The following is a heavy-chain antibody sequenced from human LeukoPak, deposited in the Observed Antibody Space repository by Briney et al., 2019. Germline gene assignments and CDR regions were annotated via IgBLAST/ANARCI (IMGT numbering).Heavy chain of an antibody. CDR1: GGSISSSNW. CDR3: ARGGSVAAHAY. CDR2: IYHSGST. D-gene: IGHD6-19*01. V-gene: IGHV4-4*02. Sequence: SGTLSLTCAVSGGSISSSNWWSWVRQPPGKGLEWIGEIYHSGSTNYNPSLKSRVTISVDTSKNQFSLKLSSVTAADTAVYYCARGGSVAAHAYWGQGALVTVSS. J-gene: IGHJ4*02.